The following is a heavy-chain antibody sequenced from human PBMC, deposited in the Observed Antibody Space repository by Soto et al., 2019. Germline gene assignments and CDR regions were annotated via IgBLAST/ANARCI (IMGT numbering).Heavy chain of an antibody. Sequence: PSETLSLTCTVSGGSISSYYWSWIRQPPGKGLEWIGYIYYSGSTNYNPSLKSRVTISVDTSKNQFSLKLSSVTAADTAVYYCARKQLPRHNWFDPRGQGTLVTVSS. CDR1: GGSISSYY. J-gene: IGHJ5*02. CDR3: ARKQLPRHNWFDP. CDR2: IYYSGST. V-gene: IGHV4-59*01. D-gene: IGHD6-13*01.